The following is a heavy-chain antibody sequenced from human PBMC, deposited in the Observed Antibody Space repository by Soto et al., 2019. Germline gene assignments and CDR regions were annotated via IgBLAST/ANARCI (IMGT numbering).Heavy chain of an antibody. Sequence: ASVKGSCKASGYTFTSYDIYWVRQATGQGLEWMGWMNPNTGNSGYAQKFQGRVTMTSDTSISTAHMELSSLRSEDTAVYYCARRAETNGWNGFGADKYYFDFWGHGTLVTVSS. J-gene: IGHJ4*01. V-gene: IGHV1-8*01. D-gene: IGHD1-1*01. CDR3: ARRAETNGWNGFGADKYYFDF. CDR1: GYTFTSYD. CDR2: MNPNTGNS.